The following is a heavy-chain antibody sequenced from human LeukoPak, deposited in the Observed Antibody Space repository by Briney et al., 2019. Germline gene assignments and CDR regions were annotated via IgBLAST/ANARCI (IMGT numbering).Heavy chain of an antibody. V-gene: IGHV3-23*01. Sequence: GGSLRLSCAASGFTFSSYAMSWVRQAPGKGLEWVSAISGSGGSTYYADSVKGRFTISRDNSKNTLYLQMNGLRAEDTAVYYCAKVSTPRGYYDFWSGYISPRCFDYWGQGTLVTVSS. CDR2: ISGSGGST. J-gene: IGHJ4*02. D-gene: IGHD3-3*01. CDR3: AKVSTPRGYYDFWSGYISPRCFDY. CDR1: GFTFSSYA.